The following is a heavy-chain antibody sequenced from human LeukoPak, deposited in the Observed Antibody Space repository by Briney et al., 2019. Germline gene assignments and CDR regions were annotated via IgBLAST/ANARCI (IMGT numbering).Heavy chain of an antibody. V-gene: IGHV4-59*01. CDR3: ARYIRDGQHLSPIDY. D-gene: IGHD5-24*01. CDR1: GDSISPYY. Sequence: PSETLSLTCTVSGDSISPYYWSWIRQPPGKELEWIGYISYSGSTRYNPSLKSRVSMSVDTSKNQFSLRLTSVTAADTAVYYCARYIRDGQHLSPIDYWGQGTLVTVSS. J-gene: IGHJ4*02. CDR2: ISYSGST.